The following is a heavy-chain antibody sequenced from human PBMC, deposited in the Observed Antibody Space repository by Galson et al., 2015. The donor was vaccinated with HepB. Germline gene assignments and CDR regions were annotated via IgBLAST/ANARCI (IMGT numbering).Heavy chain of an antibody. J-gene: IGHJ6*03. CDR1: GFTFSSYG. V-gene: IGHV3-30*18. D-gene: IGHD1-26*01. CDR2: ISYDGSNK. Sequence: SLRLSCAASGFTFSSYGMHWVRQAPGKGLGWVAVISYDGSNKYYADSVKGRFTISRDNSKNTLYLQMNSLSAEDTAVYYCAKDSVRIVGATTDYYYYMDVWGQGTMVTVSS. CDR3: AKDSVRIVGATTDYYYYMDV.